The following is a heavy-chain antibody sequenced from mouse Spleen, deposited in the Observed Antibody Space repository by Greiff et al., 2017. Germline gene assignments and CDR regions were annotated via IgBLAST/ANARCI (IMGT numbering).Heavy chain of an antibody. Sequence: DVMLVESGGGLVKPGGSLKLSCAASGFTFSDYGMHWVRQAPEKGLEWVAYISSGSSTIYYADTVKGRFTISRDNAKNTLFLQMTSLRSEDTAMYYCARGYYGPMDYWGQGTSVTVSS. V-gene: IGHV5-17*01. CDR2: ISSGSSTI. J-gene: IGHJ4*01. D-gene: IGHD1-1*01. CDR3: ARGYYGPMDY. CDR1: GFTFSDYG.